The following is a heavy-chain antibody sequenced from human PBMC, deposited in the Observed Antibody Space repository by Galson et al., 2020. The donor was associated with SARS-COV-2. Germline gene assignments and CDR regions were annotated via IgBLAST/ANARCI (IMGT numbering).Heavy chain of an antibody. D-gene: IGHD6-13*01. CDR1: GFTFSSSW. CDR2: ISSDGSSS. CDR3: ARWYSSIKGMDV. Sequence: GESLKISCAASGFTFSSSWMHWVRQAPGKGLVWVSHISSDGSSSSYADSVKGRFTISRDNAQNTLYLQMNSLRAEDTAVYYCARWYSSIKGMDVWGQGTTVTVSS. J-gene: IGHJ6*02. V-gene: IGHV3-74*01.